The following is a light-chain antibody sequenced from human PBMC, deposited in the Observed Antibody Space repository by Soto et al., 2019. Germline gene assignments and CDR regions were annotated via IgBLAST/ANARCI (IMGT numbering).Light chain of an antibody. Sequence: IQLTQSPSSLSASVGDRVTITCRASQGISTYLAWYQQKPGKAPKLLIYAASTLQSGVPSRFSGSGSGTDFTLTISSLQPVDFATYYCQHLNTYPRTFGQGTKVDIK. CDR1: QGISTY. J-gene: IGKJ1*01. CDR3: QHLNTYPRT. V-gene: IGKV1-9*01. CDR2: AAS.